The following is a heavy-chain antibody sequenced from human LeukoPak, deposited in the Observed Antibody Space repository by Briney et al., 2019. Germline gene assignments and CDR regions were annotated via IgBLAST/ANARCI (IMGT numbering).Heavy chain of an antibody. V-gene: IGHV3-23*01. CDR1: GFTFSSYA. CDR3: AKYSIVATNNWLDP. Sequence: GGSLRLSCAASGFTFSSYAMSWVRQAPGKGLEWVSAISGSGGSTYYADSVKGRFTISRDNSKNTLYLQMNSLRAEDTAVYYCAKYSIVATNNWLDPWGQGTLVTVSS. CDR2: ISGSGGST. J-gene: IGHJ5*02. D-gene: IGHD5-12*01.